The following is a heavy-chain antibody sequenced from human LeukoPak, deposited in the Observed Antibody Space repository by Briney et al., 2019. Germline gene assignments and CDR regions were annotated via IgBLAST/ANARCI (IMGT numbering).Heavy chain of an antibody. V-gene: IGHV3-33*01. D-gene: IGHD3-10*01. CDR1: GFTFSFYG. CDR3: AREDGSASYYNNWFDP. J-gene: IGHJ5*02. CDR2: IWSDGSNK. Sequence: GGSLRLSCAASGFTFSFYGMHWVRQAPGKGLEWVAGIWSDGSNKYYADSVKGRFTIARDNSKNTLYLQMNSLRAEDTAVYYCAREDGSASYYNNWFDPWGQGTLVTVSS.